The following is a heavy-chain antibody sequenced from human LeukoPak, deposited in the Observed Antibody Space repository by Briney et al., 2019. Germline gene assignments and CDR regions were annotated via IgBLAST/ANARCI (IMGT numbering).Heavy chain of an antibody. CDR2: ISYDGSNK. J-gene: IGHJ6*04. V-gene: IGHV3-30-3*01. CDR1: GFTFSSYA. Sequence: GGSLRLSCAASGFTFSSYAMHWVRQAPGKGLEWVAVISYDGSNKYYADSVKGRFTISRDNSKNTLYLQMNSLRAEDTAVYYCARRGQQLVLDVWGKGTTVTVSS. D-gene: IGHD6-13*01. CDR3: ARRGQQLVLDV.